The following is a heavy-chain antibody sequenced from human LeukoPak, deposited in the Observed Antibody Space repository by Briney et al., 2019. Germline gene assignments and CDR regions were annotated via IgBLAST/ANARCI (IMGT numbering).Heavy chain of an antibody. D-gene: IGHD2-8*02. CDR1: GFTFDDYA. CDR2: ISWNSGSI. CDR3: AKAAPPFGTGPGNFDY. J-gene: IGHJ4*02. Sequence: PGGSLRLSCAASGFTFDDYAMHWVRQAPGKGLEWVSGISWNSGSIGYADSVKGRFTISRDNAKNSLYLQMNSLRAEDMALYYCAKAAPPFGTGPGNFDYWGQGTLVTVSS. V-gene: IGHV3-9*03.